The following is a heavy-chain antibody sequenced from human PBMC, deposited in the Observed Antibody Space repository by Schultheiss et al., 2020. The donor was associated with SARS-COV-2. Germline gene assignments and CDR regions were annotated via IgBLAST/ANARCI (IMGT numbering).Heavy chain of an antibody. CDR3: ARDGQRAAVGIPGD. CDR1: GFTFSSYG. V-gene: IGHV3-30*03. D-gene: IGHD6-13*01. CDR2: ISYDGSNK. J-gene: IGHJ4*02. Sequence: GESLKISCVASGFTFSSYGMHWVRQAPGKGLEWVAVISYDGSNKYYADSVKGRFTISRDNSKNTLYVQINSLRAEDTAVYYCARDGQRAAVGIPGDWGQGTLVTVSS.